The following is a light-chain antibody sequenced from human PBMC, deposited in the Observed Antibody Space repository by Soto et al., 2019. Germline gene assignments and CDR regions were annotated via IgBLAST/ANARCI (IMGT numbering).Light chain of an antibody. CDR1: SSDVGGYHY. Sequence: QSALTQPRSVSGSPGQSVTLSCTGTSSDVGGYHYVSWYQHHRVKAPKIIIYDVNKRPSGVPDRFSGSKSGNTASLTISGLQTEDEADYYCCSYAGSYTLVFGGGTKLTVL. CDR3: CSYAGSYTLV. CDR2: DVN. V-gene: IGLV2-11*01. J-gene: IGLJ2*01.